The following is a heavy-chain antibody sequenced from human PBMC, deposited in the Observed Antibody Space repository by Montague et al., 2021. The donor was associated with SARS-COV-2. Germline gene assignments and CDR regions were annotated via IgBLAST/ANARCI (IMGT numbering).Heavy chain of an antibody. V-gene: IGHV3-21*01. CDR1: GFTFSNYI. J-gene: IGHJ4*02. D-gene: IGHD4-23*01. CDR3: ARAPGYDGTDY. Sequence: SLRLSCAASGFTFSNYIMNWVHQAPGKGLEWVSSISSSRSYIYYADSVKGRFTISRDNAKNSLYLQTNSLRAEDTAVYYYARAPGYDGTDYWGQGTLVTVSS. CDR2: ISSSRSYI.